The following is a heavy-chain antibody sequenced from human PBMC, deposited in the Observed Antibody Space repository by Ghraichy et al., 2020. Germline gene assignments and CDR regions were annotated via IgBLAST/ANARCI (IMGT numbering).Heavy chain of an antibody. CDR3: ARDGGYDYGWKFDY. D-gene: IGHD5-18*01. CDR2: INGNSNTI. V-gene: IGHV3-11*01. Sequence: GGSLRLSCAASGFNFGDYYMSWIRQAPGKGLEWVANINGNSNTIHYADSVKGRFTISRDNANKSLHLQMNSLRVEDTAVYYCARDGGYDYGWKFDYWGQGVLVTVSS. J-gene: IGHJ4*02. CDR1: GFNFGDYY.